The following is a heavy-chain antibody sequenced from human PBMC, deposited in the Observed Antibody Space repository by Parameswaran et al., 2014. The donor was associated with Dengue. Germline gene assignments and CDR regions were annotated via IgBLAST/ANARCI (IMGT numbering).Heavy chain of an antibody. D-gene: IGHD4-17*01. J-gene: IGHJ6*02. V-gene: IGHV1-18*01. CDR3: ARLYGDDGYYYYGMDV. Sequence: WVRQAPGQGLEWMGWISAYNGNTNYAQKLQGRVTMTTDTSTSTAYMELRSLRSDDTAVYYCARLYGDDGYYYYGMDVWGQGTTVTVSS. CDR2: ISAYNGNT.